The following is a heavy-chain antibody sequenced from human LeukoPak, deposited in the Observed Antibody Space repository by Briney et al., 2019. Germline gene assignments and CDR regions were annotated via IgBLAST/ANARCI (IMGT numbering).Heavy chain of an antibody. CDR2: INPNTGDT. Sequence: ASVKVSCKASGYAFIDFYLHWVRQAPGQGFEWMGWINPNTGDTNFAQKFHGTVTMTSDTALDTAYMEIHSLRPDDAAVYYCTRPRYTIKGAVNGWASFDLWGQGTKVTVSS. CDR3: TRPRYTIKGAVNGWASFDL. D-gene: IGHD3-3*01. V-gene: IGHV1-2*02. J-gene: IGHJ3*01. CDR1: GYAFIDFY.